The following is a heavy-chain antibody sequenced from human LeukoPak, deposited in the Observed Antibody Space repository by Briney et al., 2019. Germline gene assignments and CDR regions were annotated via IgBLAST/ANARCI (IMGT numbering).Heavy chain of an antibody. CDR2: ISYSGDTT. CDR3: ARGLPKDGYKTFDY. CDR1: GFTFIDSN. J-gene: IGHJ4*02. D-gene: IGHD5-24*01. V-gene: IGHV3-48*02. Sequence: AGGSLRPSCAASGFTFIDSNMIWVRQAPGRGLEWISYISYSGDTTYYADSVKGRFTISRDDAKNSLYLQMNSLRDEDSAVYYCARGLPKDGYKTFDYWGQGTPVTVSS.